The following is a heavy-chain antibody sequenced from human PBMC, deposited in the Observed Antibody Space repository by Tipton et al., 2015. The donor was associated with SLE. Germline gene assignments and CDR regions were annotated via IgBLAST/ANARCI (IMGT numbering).Heavy chain of an antibody. Sequence: SLRLSCAASGFTFSSYWMHWVRQAPGKGLVWVSRINSDGSSTSYADSVKGRFTISRDNAKNTLYLQMNSLRAEDTAVYYCARGYCSSTSCYENAFDIWGQGTMVTVSS. V-gene: IGHV3-74*01. CDR1: GFTFSSYW. CDR2: INSDGSST. J-gene: IGHJ3*02. D-gene: IGHD2-2*01. CDR3: ARGYCSSTSCYENAFDI.